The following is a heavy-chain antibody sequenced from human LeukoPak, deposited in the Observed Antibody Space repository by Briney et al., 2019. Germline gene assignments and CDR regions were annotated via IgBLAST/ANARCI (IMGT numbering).Heavy chain of an antibody. V-gene: IGHV3-30*01. CDR3: ARDGIAAALFR. D-gene: IGHD6-13*01. Sequence: GGSLRLSCAASGFTFSSYAMHWVRQAPGRGLEWVAVISYDGSNKYYADSVKGRFTISRDNSKNTLYLQMNSLRAEDTAVYYCARDGIAAALFRWGQGTLVTVSS. CDR2: ISYDGSNK. J-gene: IGHJ4*02. CDR1: GFTFSSYA.